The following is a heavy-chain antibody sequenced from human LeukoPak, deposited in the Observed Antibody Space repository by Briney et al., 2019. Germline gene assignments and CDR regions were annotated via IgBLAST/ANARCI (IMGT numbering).Heavy chain of an antibody. V-gene: IGHV3-23*01. J-gene: IGHJ4*02. Sequence: GGSLRLSCAASGFTFSSYTMSWVREAPGKGLEWVSALTLSVTNTHYADSVKGRFTISRDVSKNTLYLQMNTLRAEDTAVYYCAKDSPLRTSYHGYFDYWGQGTLVTVSS. CDR1: GFTFSSYT. D-gene: IGHD3-16*01. CDR3: AKDSPLRTSYHGYFDY. CDR2: LTLSVTNT.